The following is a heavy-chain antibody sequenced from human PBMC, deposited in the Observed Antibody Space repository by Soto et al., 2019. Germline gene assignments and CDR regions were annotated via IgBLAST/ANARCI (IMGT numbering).Heavy chain of an antibody. CDR1: GFTVSSNY. CDR3: ARDKENRSPGSRQGYYSGMDV. CDR2: IYSGGST. Sequence: EVQLVESGGGLIQPGGSLRLSCAASGFTVSSNYMSWVRQAPGKGLEWVSVIYSGGSTYYADSVKGRFTISRDNSKNTLYLQMNSLRAEDTAVYYCARDKENRSPGSRQGYYSGMDVWGQGTTVTVSS. V-gene: IGHV3-53*01. J-gene: IGHJ6*02.